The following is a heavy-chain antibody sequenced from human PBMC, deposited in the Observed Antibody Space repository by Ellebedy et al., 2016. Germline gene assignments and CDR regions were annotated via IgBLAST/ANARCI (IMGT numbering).Heavy chain of an antibody. V-gene: IGHV3-30*18. J-gene: IGHJ6*02. Sequence: GGSLRLXXAASGFTFRSYAMHWVRQAPGKGLEWVAVISDDGNDKSYTDSVKGRFTISRDNSKIRVSLQMDSLRVEDTAVYYCAKVRYPDFYQNSAMDVWGQGTTVTVSS. CDR3: AKVRYPDFYQNSAMDV. D-gene: IGHD2/OR15-2a*01. CDR1: GFTFRSYA. CDR2: ISDDGNDK.